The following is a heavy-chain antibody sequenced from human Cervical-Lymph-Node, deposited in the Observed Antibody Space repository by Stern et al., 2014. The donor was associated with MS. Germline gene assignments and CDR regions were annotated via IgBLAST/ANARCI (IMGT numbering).Heavy chain of an antibody. CDR2: IIPVFGTA. Sequence: QVQLVQSGAEVKKPGSSVKVSCKASGGTFSSHATSWVRQAPGQGLERMGGIIPVFGTANYSQKFQGRVTITADESTSTVYMELSSLRFDDTAMYYCAGGGGGRIAMTTAVLYGLHVWGQGTTVTVSS. V-gene: IGHV1-69*01. J-gene: IGHJ6*02. CDR1: GGTFSSHA. D-gene: IGHD3-10*01. CDR3: AGGGGGRIAMTTAVLYGLHV.